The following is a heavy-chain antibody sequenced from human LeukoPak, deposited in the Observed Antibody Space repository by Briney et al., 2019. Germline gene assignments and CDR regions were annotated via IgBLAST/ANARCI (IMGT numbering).Heavy chain of an antibody. J-gene: IGHJ6*02. CDR2: INTNTGNP. V-gene: IGHV7-4-1*02. CDR3: ARDEKRITMVRGVIPYYYYGMDV. D-gene: IGHD3-10*01. Sequence: GASVKVSCKASGYTFTGYYMHWVRQAPGQGLEWMGWINTNTGNPTYAQGFTGRFVFSLDTSVSTAYLQISSLKAEDTAVYYCARDEKRITMVRGVIPYYYYGMDVWGQGTTVTVSS. CDR1: GYTFTGYY.